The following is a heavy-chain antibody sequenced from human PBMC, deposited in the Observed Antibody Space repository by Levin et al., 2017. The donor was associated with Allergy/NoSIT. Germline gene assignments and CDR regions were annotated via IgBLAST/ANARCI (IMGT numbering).Heavy chain of an antibody. V-gene: IGHV3-30*18. CDR1: GFQFSLYG. J-gene: IGHJ3*01. Sequence: GESLKISCAASGFQFSLYGMHWVRQAPGKGLEWVALIVFDGNDQYYADSVTGRFTISRDNSKNTLYLQMSSLRENDTAIYYCAKRGYCSGNTCQSHDAIDVWGQGTLVIVSS. CDR2: IVFDGNDQ. CDR3: AKRGYCSGNTCQSHDAIDV. D-gene: IGHD2-15*01.